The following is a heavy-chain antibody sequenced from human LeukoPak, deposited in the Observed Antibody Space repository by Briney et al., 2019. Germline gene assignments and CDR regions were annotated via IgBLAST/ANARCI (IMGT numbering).Heavy chain of an antibody. J-gene: IGHJ4*02. CDR3: SSYRD. CDR2: IKSKADGGTT. CDR1: GFTFSDAW. V-gene: IGHV3-15*01. Sequence: GGSLRLSCAAPGFTFSDAWMSWVRQAPGEGLEWVGRIKSKADGGTTDYAAPVKGRFTISRDDSKSTLYLQMNSLKSEDTAVYYCSSYRDWGQGTRVTVSS. D-gene: IGHD4-11*01.